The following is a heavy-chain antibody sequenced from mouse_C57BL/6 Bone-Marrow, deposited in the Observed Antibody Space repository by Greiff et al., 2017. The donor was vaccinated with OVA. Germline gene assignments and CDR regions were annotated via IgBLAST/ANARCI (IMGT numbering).Heavy chain of an antibody. CDR1: GYAFTNYL. CDR2: INPGSGGT. V-gene: IGHV1-54*01. D-gene: IGHD1-1*01. CDR3: ARFYVPWWYFDV. Sequence: VKLMESGAELVRPGTSVKVSCKASGYAFTNYLIEWVKQRPGQGLEWIGVINPGSGGTNYNEKFKGKATLTADKSSSTAYMQLSSLTSEDSAVYFCARFYVPWWYFDVWGTGTTVTVSS. J-gene: IGHJ1*03.